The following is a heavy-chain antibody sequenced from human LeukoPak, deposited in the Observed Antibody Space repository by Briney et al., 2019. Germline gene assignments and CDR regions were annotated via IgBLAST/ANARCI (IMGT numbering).Heavy chain of an antibody. D-gene: IGHD6-19*01. V-gene: IGHV3-15*07. CDR2: IKGKTDGGTT. CDR3: TTDRRQIAVAGPDDY. CDR1: GFTFANAW. J-gene: IGHJ4*02. Sequence: GGSLGLSCAASGFTFANAWMNWVRQAPGKGLEWVARIKGKTDGGTTDYAAPVKGRFTISRDDSKNTLYLQMNSLKTEDTAVFYCTTDRRQIAVAGPDDYWGQGTLVTVSS.